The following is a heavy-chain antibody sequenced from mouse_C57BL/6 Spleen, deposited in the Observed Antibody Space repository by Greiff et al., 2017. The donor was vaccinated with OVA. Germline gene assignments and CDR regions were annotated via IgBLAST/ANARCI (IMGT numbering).Heavy chain of an antibody. V-gene: IGHV1-19*01. Sequence: VQLQQSGPVLVKPGASVKISCKASGYTFTDYYMNWVKQSHGKSLEWIGVINPYYGGASYNQKFKGKATLTVDKSSSTAYMELNSLTSADSAVYYCVVIYDGNLPYWGQGTLVTVSA. CDR2: INPYYGGA. J-gene: IGHJ3*01. CDR1: GYTFTDYY. D-gene: IGHD2-1*01. CDR3: VVIYDGNLPY.